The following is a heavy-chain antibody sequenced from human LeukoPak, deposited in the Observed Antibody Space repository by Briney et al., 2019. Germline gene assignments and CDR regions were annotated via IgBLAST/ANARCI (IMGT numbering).Heavy chain of an antibody. CDR1: GFTFSSYA. CDR2: ISYDGSNK. D-gene: IGHD5-12*01. J-gene: IGHJ4*02. V-gene: IGHV3-30-3*01. Sequence: PGGSLRLSCAASGFTFSSYAMHWVRQAPGKGLEWVAVISYDGSNKYYADSVKGRFTISRDNSKNTLYLQMNSLRAEDTAVYYCAKIRGILRGYSGYVDYWGQGTLVTVSS. CDR3: AKIRGILRGYSGYVDY.